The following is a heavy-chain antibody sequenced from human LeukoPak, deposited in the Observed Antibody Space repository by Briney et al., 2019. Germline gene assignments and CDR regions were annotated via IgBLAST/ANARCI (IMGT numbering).Heavy chain of an antibody. CDR2: IYHSGST. Sequence: SETLSLTCTVSGGSISSYYWSWIRQPPGRGLEWIGSIYHSGSTYYNPSLKSRVTISVDTSKNQFSLKLSSVTAADTAVYYCATENSSGYYADYWGQGTLVTVSS. J-gene: IGHJ4*02. V-gene: IGHV4-59*04. D-gene: IGHD3-22*01. CDR3: ATENSSGYYADY. CDR1: GGSISSYY.